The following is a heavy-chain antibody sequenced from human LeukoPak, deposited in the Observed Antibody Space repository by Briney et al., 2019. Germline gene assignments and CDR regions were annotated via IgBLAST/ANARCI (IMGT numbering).Heavy chain of an antibody. V-gene: IGHV1-18*01. Sequence: ASVKVSCKASGYTFTSYGISWVRQAPGQGLEWMGWISAYNGNTNYAQKLQGRVTITADKSTSTAYMELSSLRSEDTAVYYCATDIVATSNDYWGQGTLVTVSS. CDR3: ATDIVATSNDY. CDR2: ISAYNGNT. CDR1: GYTFTSYG. J-gene: IGHJ4*02. D-gene: IGHD5-12*01.